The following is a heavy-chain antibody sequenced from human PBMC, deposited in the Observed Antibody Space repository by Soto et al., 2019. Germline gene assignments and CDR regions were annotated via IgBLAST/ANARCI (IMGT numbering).Heavy chain of an antibody. CDR1: GGTFSSYA. J-gene: IGHJ4*02. CDR3: AKAIDTIWGSYRFKYYFDY. Sequence: VQLVQSGAEVKKPGSSVKVSCKASGGTFSSYAMSWVRQAPGKGLEWVSAISGSGGSTYYADSVKGRFTISRDNSKNTLYLQMNSLRAEDTAVYYCAKAIDTIWGSYRFKYYFDYWGQGTLVTVSS. CDR2: ISGSGGST. D-gene: IGHD3-16*02. V-gene: IGHV3-23*04.